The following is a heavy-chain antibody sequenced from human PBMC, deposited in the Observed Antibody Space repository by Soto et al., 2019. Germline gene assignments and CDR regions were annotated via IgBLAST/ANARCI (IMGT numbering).Heavy chain of an antibody. J-gene: IGHJ6*02. CDR1: GFSLTDYF. D-gene: IGHD3-10*01. CDR3: ARARFRGMDV. Sequence: VGSLRLSCVASGFSLTDYFMTWVRQAPGKGLEWVANIKEDGREKYYVDSVKGRFTISRDDAKNSLYLQVNSLRDEDTGVYYCARARFRGMDVWGQGTTVTVSS. V-gene: IGHV3-7*03. CDR2: IKEDGREK.